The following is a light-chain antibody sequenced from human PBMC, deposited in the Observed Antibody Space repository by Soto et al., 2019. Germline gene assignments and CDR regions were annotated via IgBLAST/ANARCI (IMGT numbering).Light chain of an antibody. CDR3: KQYNNWPPIT. CDR1: QSVSSN. Sequence: EIVMTQSPATLSVSPGERATLSCRASQSVSSNLAWYQQKPGQAPRLRIYGASTRATGIPARFSGSGSGTEFTLPISSLQSADFAGYYCKQYNNWPPITFGQGTRLEIK. V-gene: IGKV3-15*01. CDR2: GAS. J-gene: IGKJ5*01.